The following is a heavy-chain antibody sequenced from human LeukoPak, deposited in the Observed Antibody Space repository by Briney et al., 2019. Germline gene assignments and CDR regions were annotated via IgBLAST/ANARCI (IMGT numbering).Heavy chain of an antibody. Sequence: SETLSLICTVSGGSISSSSYYWGWIRQPPGKGLEWFGSIYYSGSTYYNPSLKSRVTISVDTSKNQFSLKLSSVTAADTAVYYCARHGLGYCSSTSCYNRLIDAFDIWGQGTMVTVSS. D-gene: IGHD2-2*02. CDR1: GGSISSSSYY. CDR2: IYYSGST. J-gene: IGHJ3*02. V-gene: IGHV4-39*01. CDR3: ARHGLGYCSSTSCYNRLIDAFDI.